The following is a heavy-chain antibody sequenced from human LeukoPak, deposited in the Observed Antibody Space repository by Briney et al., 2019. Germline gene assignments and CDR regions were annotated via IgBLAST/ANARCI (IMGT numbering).Heavy chain of an antibody. D-gene: IGHD1-26*01. Sequence: GGPLRLSCAASGFTFSRYWMTWVRQAPGKGLEWVANIKQDGSEKFYADSLKGRLIISRDNDKSSLYLQVKSLTVADTAVYYCAREWDSGGGGTYFDNWGQGTLVTVSS. V-gene: IGHV3-7*01. CDR2: IKQDGSEK. CDR1: GFTFSRYW. J-gene: IGHJ4*02. CDR3: AREWDSGGGGTYFDN.